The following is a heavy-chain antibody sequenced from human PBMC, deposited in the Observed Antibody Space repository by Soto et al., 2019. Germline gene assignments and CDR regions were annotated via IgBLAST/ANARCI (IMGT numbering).Heavy chain of an antibody. CDR1: GFTFSDYA. V-gene: IGHV3-30*18. CDR2: VSHDGRNT. Sequence: VQLVESGGGVVQPGRSLRLSCAASGFTFSDYAMHWVRQAPGKGLEWVAVVSHDGRNTHYADSVKGRFTITRDSSNNTVSLEMTSPRAEDTAGYYCAKGGRQWLVTSDFNYWGQGARVTVSS. D-gene: IGHD6-19*01. CDR3: AKGGRQWLVTSDFNY. J-gene: IGHJ4*02.